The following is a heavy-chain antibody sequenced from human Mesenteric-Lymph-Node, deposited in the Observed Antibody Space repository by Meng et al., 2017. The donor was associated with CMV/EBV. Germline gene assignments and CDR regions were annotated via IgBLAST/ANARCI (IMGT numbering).Heavy chain of an antibody. CDR2: VIPILGRA. Sequence: KASGDTVTNYAITWVRQAPGQGLEWMGRVIPILGRANYAQKFQGRVTITADKSTSTTYMELSSLKSDDTAVYYCAKEYSSTWNAMYFDLWGRGTLVT. D-gene: IGHD6-13*01. J-gene: IGHJ2*01. CDR3: AKEYSSTWNAMYFDL. CDR1: GDTVTNYA. V-gene: IGHV1-69*04.